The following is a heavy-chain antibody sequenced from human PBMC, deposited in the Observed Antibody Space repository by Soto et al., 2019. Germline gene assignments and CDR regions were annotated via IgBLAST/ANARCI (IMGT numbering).Heavy chain of an antibody. CDR2: ISGSGGST. Sequence: GGSLRLSCAASGFTFSSYAMSWVRQAPGKGLEWVSAISGSGGSTYYADSVKGRFTISRDNSKNTLYLQMNSLRAEDTAVYYCAKSLRYCSSTSCYYFDYWGQGNLVTVSS. CDR1: GFTFSSYA. V-gene: IGHV3-23*01. CDR3: AKSLRYCSSTSCYYFDY. J-gene: IGHJ4*02. D-gene: IGHD2-2*01.